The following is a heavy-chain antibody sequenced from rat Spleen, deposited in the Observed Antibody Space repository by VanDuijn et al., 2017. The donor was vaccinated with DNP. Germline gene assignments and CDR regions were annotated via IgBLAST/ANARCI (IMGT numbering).Heavy chain of an antibody. CDR3: ATPTTEGLHYYAMDA. CDR2: IIYDGSRT. Sequence: EVQLVESGGGFVQPGRSLKLSCAASGFTFSNYGMAWVRQAPTKGLEWVASIIYDGSRTYYRDSVKGRFTISRDNAKSTLYLQMDSLRSEDTATYYCATPTTEGLHYYAMDAWGQGTSVTVSS. D-gene: IGHD1-11*01. J-gene: IGHJ4*01. V-gene: IGHV5-29*01. CDR1: GFTFSNYG.